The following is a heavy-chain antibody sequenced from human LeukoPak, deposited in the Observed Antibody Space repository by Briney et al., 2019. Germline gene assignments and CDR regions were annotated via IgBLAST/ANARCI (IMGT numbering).Heavy chain of an antibody. CDR3: ARLYSGYDWFDY. CDR2: IYPGDSNT. Sequence: GESLKISCKGSGYSFTSYWIGWVRQMPGRGLEWMGIIYPGDSNTRYSPSFQGQVTISADKSISTAYLQWSSLKASDATMYYCARLYSGYDWFDYWGQGTLVTVSS. CDR1: GYSFTSYW. D-gene: IGHD5-12*01. V-gene: IGHV5-51*01. J-gene: IGHJ4*02.